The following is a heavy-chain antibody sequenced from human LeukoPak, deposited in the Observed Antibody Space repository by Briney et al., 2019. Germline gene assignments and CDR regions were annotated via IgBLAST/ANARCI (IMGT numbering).Heavy chain of an antibody. D-gene: IGHD1-20*01. CDR3: ASGVLTGTGFDY. Sequence: ASVKVSCKASGYTFTSYGISWVRQAPGQGLEWMGWTSAYNGNTNYVQKLQGRVTMTTDTSTSTAYMELRSLRSDDTAVYYCASGVLTGTGFDYWGQGTLVTVSS. V-gene: IGHV1-18*01. J-gene: IGHJ4*02. CDR2: TSAYNGNT. CDR1: GYTFTSYG.